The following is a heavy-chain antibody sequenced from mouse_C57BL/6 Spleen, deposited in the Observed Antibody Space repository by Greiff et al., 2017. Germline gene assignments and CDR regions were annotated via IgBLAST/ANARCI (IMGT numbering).Heavy chain of an antibody. J-gene: IGHJ2*01. CDR1: GYTFTSYW. CDR3: ARGYYDAPYFDY. V-gene: IGHV1-52*01. D-gene: IGHD2-4*01. CDR2: IDPSDSET. Sequence: QVQLQQPGAELVRPGSSVKLSCKASGYTFTSYWMHWVKQRPIQGLEWIGNIDPSDSETHYNQKFKDKATLTVDKSSSTAYMQLSSLTSEDSAVYYCARGYYDAPYFDYWGQGTTLSVSS.